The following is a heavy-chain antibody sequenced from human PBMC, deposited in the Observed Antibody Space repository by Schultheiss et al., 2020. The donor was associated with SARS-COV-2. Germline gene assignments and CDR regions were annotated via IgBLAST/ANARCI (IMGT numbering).Heavy chain of an antibody. J-gene: IGHJ6*02. CDR3: ARDLLGNYYYGMDV. CDR2: ISGSGGST. Sequence: GGSLRLSCAASGLTFDDDAMHWVRQAPGKGLEWVSVISGSGGSTYYADSVKGRFTISRDNSKNTLYLQMNSLRAEDTAVYYCARDLLGNYYYGMDVWGQGTTVTVSS. V-gene: IGHV3-23*01. CDR1: GLTFDDDA. D-gene: IGHD7-27*01.